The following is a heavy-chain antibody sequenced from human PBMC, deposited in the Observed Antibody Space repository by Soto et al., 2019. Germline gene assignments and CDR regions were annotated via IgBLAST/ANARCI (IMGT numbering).Heavy chain of an antibody. J-gene: IGHJ2*01. V-gene: IGHV1-18*01. D-gene: IGHD7-27*01. CDR3: ARGRRDSSGDFGYWYFDL. CDR1: GYTFTSYG. CDR2: ISAYNGNT. Sequence: ASVKVSCKASGYTFTSYGISWVRQAPGQGLEWMGWISAYNGNTNYAQKLQGRVTMTTDTSTSTAYMELRSLRSDDTAVYFCARGRRDSSGDFGYWYFDLWGRGTLVTVSS.